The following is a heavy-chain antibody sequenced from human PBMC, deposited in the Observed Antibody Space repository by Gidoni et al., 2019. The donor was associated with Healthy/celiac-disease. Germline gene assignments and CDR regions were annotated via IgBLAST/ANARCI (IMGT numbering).Heavy chain of an antibody. V-gene: IGHV3-74*01. D-gene: IGHD3-3*01. CDR3: ARDRYYDFWSGYYSADGMDV. CDR2: INSDGSST. CDR1: GFTFSSYW. Sequence: EVQLVESGGGLVQPGGSLRLSCAASGFTFSSYWMHWVRQAPGKGLVWVSRINSDGSSTSYADSVKGRFTISRDNAKNTLYLQMNSLRAEDTAVYYCARDRYYDFWSGYYSADGMDVWGQGTTVTVSS. J-gene: IGHJ6*02.